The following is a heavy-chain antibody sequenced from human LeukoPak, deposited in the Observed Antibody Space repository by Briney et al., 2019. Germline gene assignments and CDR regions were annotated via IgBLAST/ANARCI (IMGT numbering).Heavy chain of an antibody. J-gene: IGHJ3*02. Sequence: GGSLRLSCAASGFTVSSNYMSWVRQAPGKGLEWVSVIYSGGSTYYADSVKGRFTISRDNSKNTLYLQMNSLRAEDTAVYYCVSSGYYGSGSYFGAFDIWGQGTMVTVSS. D-gene: IGHD3-10*01. CDR1: GFTVSSNY. CDR2: IYSGGST. CDR3: VSSGYYGSGSYFGAFDI. V-gene: IGHV3-66*01.